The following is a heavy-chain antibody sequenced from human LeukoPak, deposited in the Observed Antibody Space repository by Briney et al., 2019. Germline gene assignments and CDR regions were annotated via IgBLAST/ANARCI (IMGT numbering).Heavy chain of an antibody. V-gene: IGHV3-30*02. J-gene: IGHJ4*02. CDR2: IRYDGSNK. Sequence: QSGGSLRLSCAASGFTFSSYGMHWVRQAPGKGLEWVAFIRYDGSNKYYADSVKGRFTISRDNSKNTLYLQMNSLRAEDTAVYYCAKALHYYDSSAYQNYFDYWGQGTLVTVSS. D-gene: IGHD3-22*01. CDR3: AKALHYYDSSAYQNYFDY. CDR1: GFTFSSYG.